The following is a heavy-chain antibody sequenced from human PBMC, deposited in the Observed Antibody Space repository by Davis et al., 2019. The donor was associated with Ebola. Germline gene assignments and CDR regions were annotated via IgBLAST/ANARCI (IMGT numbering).Heavy chain of an antibody. V-gene: IGHV1-3*01. D-gene: IGHD1-1*01. J-gene: IGHJ4*02. Sequence: AASVKVSCKASGYTFTSYAMHWVRQAPGQRLEWMGWINAGNGNTKYSQRFQGRVTITTDTSASTAYLDLSSLRSEDTAVYYCARFPAGKTVLRWGQGTLVTVSS. CDR1: GYTFTSYA. CDR2: INAGNGNT. CDR3: ARFPAGKTVLR.